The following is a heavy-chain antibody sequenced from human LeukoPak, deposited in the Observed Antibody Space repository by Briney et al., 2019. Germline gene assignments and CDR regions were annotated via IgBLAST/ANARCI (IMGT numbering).Heavy chain of an antibody. CDR1: GYTFTSYY. CDR3: VRVVTPSAYDI. D-gene: IGHD2-21*02. Sequence: GSVKVSCKASGYTFTSYYIHWVRQAPGQGLEWMGIINPSGGSTTYAQILQGRVTMTRDTSTSTVYMELSSLRSEDTAVYYCVRVVTPSAYDIWGQGTMVTVSS. J-gene: IGHJ3*02. V-gene: IGHV1-46*01. CDR2: INPSGGST.